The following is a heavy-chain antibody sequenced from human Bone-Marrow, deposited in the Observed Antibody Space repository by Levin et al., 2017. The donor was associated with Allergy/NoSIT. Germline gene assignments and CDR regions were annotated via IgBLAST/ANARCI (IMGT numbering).Heavy chain of an antibody. CDR2: IYWDDHK. J-gene: IGHJ4*02. CDR3: AHGSGWLLDY. V-gene: IGHV2-5*02. D-gene: IGHD6-19*01. Sequence: SGPTLVKPTQTLTLTCTFSGFSLTASAVGVGWIRQPPGKALEWLAFIYWDDHKYYRPSLQNRLTITKDTSKNEVVLTVANMDPVDTGTYYGAHGSGWLLDYWGQGTLVTVSS. CDR1: GFSLTASAVG.